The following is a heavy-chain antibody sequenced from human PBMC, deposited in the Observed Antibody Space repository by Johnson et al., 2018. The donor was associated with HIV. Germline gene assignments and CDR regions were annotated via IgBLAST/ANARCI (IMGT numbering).Heavy chain of an antibody. CDR2: IYSGGST. CDR3: ARSDYDSSGYYAFDI. J-gene: IGHJ3*02. Sequence: VQLVESGGGLVKPGGSLRISCAASGFTFDDYGMSWVRQAPGKGLEWVSVIYSGGSTYYADSVKGRFTISRDNSKNTVYLQMNSLRAGDTAVYYCARSDYDSSGYYAFDIWGQGTMVTVSS. V-gene: IGHV3-66*01. CDR1: GFTFDDYG. D-gene: IGHD3-22*01.